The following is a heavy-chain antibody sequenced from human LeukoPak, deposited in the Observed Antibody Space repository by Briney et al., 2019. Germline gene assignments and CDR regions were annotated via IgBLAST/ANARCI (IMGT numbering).Heavy chain of an antibody. V-gene: IGHV5-51*01. CDR2: IYPDDSET. Sequence: GESLKISCKGFGYKFTTDYIGWVRQIPGKGLEWMGIIYPDDSETKYSPSFKGQVTMSVDKSITTAFLQWSSLKASDTAMYYCARQAYATRFDAFDIWGQGTMVTVSS. J-gene: IGHJ3*02. CDR3: ARQAYATRFDAFDI. D-gene: IGHD2-15*01. CDR1: GYKFTTDY.